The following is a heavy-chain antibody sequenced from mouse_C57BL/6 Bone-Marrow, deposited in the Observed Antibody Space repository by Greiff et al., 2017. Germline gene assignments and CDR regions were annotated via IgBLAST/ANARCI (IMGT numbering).Heavy chain of an antibody. V-gene: IGHV1-64*01. CDR2: MHPNGGSP. CDR3: ARSYDYDDYTMDY. Sequence: VQLPPPGAELLKPGASVKLSCKASGYTFSHSWLHWVKQRPGQGLEWIGMMHPNGGSPDYNEKFKREATLSVDKSSRTAYMELSSLTSEDSSVYYCARSYDYDDYTMDYWGQGTSVTVSS. D-gene: IGHD2-4*01. J-gene: IGHJ4*01. CDR1: GYTFSHSW.